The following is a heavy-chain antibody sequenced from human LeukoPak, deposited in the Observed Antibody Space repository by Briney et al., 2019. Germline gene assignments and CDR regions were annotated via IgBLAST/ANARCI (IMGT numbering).Heavy chain of an antibody. CDR2: MSSSSSYT. D-gene: IGHD1-26*01. CDR3: ARSGSHDY. Sequence: AGSLTLSCAASGFTFSDYYMCWIRQAPAKGMEWVSYMSSSSSYTNHADSVKGRFTISRDNAKNSLYLQMTSLRADDTAVYYCARSGSHDYWGQGTLVTVSS. CDR1: GFTFSDYY. V-gene: IGHV3-11*03. J-gene: IGHJ4*02.